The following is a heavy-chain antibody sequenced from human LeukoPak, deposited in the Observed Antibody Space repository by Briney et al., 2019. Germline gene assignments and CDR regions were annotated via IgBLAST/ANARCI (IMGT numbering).Heavy chain of an antibody. CDR1: GVSISSNHW. Sequence: SETLSLTCAVSGVSISSNHWWGWVRQPPGEGLELIGEIYHSGSPNYNPSVKSRVTISVDKSRNHFSLNLSSVTAADTAVYYCARVNINNWHSCDYWGQGTLVAVSS. J-gene: IGHJ4*02. V-gene: IGHV4-4*02. CDR3: ARVNINNWHSCDY. CDR2: IYHSGSP. D-gene: IGHD1-1*01.